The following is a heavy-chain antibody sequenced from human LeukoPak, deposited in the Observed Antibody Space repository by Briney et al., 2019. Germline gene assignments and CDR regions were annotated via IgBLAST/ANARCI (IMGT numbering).Heavy chain of an antibody. CDR3: ARDVRGYSGYDLTTTDY. J-gene: IGHJ4*02. V-gene: IGHV1-46*01. D-gene: IGHD5-12*01. CDR1: GYTFTSYY. CDR2: INPSGGSI. Sequence: ASVKVSCKASGYTFTSYYMHWVRQAPGQGLEWMGIINPSGGSISYAQKFQGRVTMTRDMSTSTAYMELSSLRSEDTAVYYCARDVRGYSGYDLTTTDYWGQGTLVTVSS.